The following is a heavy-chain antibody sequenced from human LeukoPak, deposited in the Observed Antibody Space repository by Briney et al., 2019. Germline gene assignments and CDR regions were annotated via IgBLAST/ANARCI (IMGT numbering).Heavy chain of an antibody. Sequence: GGSLRLSCAASGFTFSSYTMNWVPQAPGKGREWVSVLYSDGNTTYEDSVQGRFTISRDNSKNTLYLEMNSLSPDDTAVYYCARGVEPLAANTLAYWGQGTLVTVSS. CDR3: ARGVEPLAANTLAY. V-gene: IGHV3-53*01. CDR1: GFTFSSYT. CDR2: LYSDGNT. D-gene: IGHD1-14*01. J-gene: IGHJ4*02.